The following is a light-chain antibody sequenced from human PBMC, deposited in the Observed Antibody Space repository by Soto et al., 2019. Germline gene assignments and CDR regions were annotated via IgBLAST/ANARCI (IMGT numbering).Light chain of an antibody. CDR3: QQRSNWPLT. Sequence: EIVLTQSPATLSLSPGVRATLSCRASQSVNSYLAWYQQKPGQAPRLLIYDASNRATGIATRFSGSGSGTDFTLTISSLEPEDFAVYYCQQRSNWPLTFGGGTKVEIK. V-gene: IGKV3-11*01. CDR2: DAS. CDR1: QSVNSY. J-gene: IGKJ4*01.